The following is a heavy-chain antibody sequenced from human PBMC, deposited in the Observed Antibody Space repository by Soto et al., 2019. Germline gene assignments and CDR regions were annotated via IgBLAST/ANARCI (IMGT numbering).Heavy chain of an antibody. CDR3: ARDLPPYGMDV. V-gene: IGHV3-33*01. CDR1: GFIFSNYG. J-gene: IGHJ6*02. CDR2: IWYDGSNK. Sequence: ESGGDVVQPGRSLRLSCAASGFIFSNYGMHWVRQAPGKGLEWVAVIWYDGSNKYYADSVKGRFTISRDNSKNTMYLQMNSLRDEDTAVYYCARDLPPYGMDVWGQGTTVIVSS.